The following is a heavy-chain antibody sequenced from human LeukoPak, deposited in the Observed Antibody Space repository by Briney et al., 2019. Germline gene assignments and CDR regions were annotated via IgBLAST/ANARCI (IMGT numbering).Heavy chain of an antibody. V-gene: IGHV4-38-2*02. D-gene: IGHD3-22*01. J-gene: IGHJ4*02. Sequence: SETLSLTCAVSGNSINNGYYWGWIRQPPGKGLEWIASIHHSGSTYFNPSLKSRVTISVEASKNQFSLKLNSVTAADTAVYYCARDPDDKDFGYWGQGTLVTVSS. CDR2: IHHSGST. CDR1: GNSINNGYY. CDR3: ARDPDDKDFGY.